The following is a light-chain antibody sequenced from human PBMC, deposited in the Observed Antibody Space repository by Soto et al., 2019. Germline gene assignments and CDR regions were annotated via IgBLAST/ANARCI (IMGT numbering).Light chain of an antibody. CDR2: DAS. CDR3: QHYNNWPPWT. V-gene: IGKV3D-15*01. J-gene: IGKJ1*01. Sequence: EIILTQSPGTLSLSPGERATLSCRASQSVSSSYLAWYQQKPGQAPRLLIYDASNRATGIPARFSGSGSGTEFTLTISTLQSEDFAIYYCQHYNNWPPWTFGQGTKVDIK. CDR1: QSVSSSY.